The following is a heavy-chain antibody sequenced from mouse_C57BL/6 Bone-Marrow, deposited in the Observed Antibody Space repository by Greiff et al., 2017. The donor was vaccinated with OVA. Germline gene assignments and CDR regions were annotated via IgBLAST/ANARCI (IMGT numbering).Heavy chain of an antibody. J-gene: IGHJ3*01. CDR2: INPSSGYT. CDR3: VSFAWFAY. CDR1: GYTFTSYS. Sequence: VHLVESGAELVRPGASVKMSCKASGYTFTSYSMHWVKQRPGQGLEWIGYINPSSGYTKYNQTFKDKATLTADKSSSTAYMQLSSLTSEDAAVYYCVSFAWFAYWGQGTLVTVSA. V-gene: IGHV1-4*01.